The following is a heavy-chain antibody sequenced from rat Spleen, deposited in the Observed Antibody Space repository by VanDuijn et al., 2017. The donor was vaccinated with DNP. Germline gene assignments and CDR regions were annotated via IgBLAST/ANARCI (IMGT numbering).Heavy chain of an antibody. CDR3: ARHWETTDYFDY. J-gene: IGHJ2*01. Sequence: EVQLVESGGGLVQPGRSLKLSCVASGFTFSDYYMAWVRQTPKKGLEWVTTISTSGRKAYYPDSVKGRFTISRDNAKSSLYLQMNSLTSEDTATYYCARHWETTDYFDYWGQGVMVTVSS. CDR1: GFTFSDYY. V-gene: IGHV5-25*01. D-gene: IGHD1-10*01. CDR2: ISTSGRKA.